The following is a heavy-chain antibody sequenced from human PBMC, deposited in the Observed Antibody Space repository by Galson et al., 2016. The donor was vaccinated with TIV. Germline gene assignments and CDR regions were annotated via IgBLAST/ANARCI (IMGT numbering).Heavy chain of an antibody. CDR2: ISNGGSTT. D-gene: IGHD3-22*01. CDR1: GFTFTDYY. Sequence: SLRLSCAVSGFTFTDYYMNWIRQAPGKGLEWVSYISNGGSTTYYADFVKGRFTISRDNAKNSLYLHMSSLRAEDTAVYYCARAVTMRVADYYYGMDVWGQGTAVSVSS. V-gene: IGHV3-11*04. J-gene: IGHJ6*02. CDR3: ARAVTMRVADYYYGMDV.